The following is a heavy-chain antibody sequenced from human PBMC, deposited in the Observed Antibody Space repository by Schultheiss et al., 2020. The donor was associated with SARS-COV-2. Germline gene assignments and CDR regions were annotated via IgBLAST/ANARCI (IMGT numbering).Heavy chain of an antibody. D-gene: IGHD5-18*01. J-gene: IGHJ6*02. CDR2: IYYSGST. CDR3: GTVDTAMVTYRMDV. Sequence: SETLSLTCTVSGGSISSYYWSWIRQPPGKGLEWIGYIYYSGSTNYNPSLKSRVTISVDTSKNQFSLKLSSVTAADTAVYYCGTVDTAMVTYRMDVWGQGTTVTVSS. CDR1: GGSISSYY. V-gene: IGHV4-59*12.